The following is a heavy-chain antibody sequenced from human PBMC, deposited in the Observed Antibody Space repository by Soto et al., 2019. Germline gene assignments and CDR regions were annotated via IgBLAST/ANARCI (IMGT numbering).Heavy chain of an antibody. V-gene: IGHV1-18*01. CDR3: ARDNGYYDF. J-gene: IGHJ4*02. CDR2: ISTTSGNT. CDR1: GYTFSSYS. D-gene: IGHD2-8*01. Sequence: QLQMVQSGAEVKQPGASVKISCKTSGYTFSSYSINWVRQAPGQGLEWMAWISTTSGNTHYAERVQGRVTVTLDKSARTAFMEMWGLTSDDTAVYFCARDNGYYDFWGQGTLVTVSS.